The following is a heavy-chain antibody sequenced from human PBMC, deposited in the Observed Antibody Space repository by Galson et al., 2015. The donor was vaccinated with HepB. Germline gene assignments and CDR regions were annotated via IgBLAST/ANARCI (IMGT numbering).Heavy chain of an antibody. V-gene: IGHV1-46*01. CDR3: ARVTPPPHSSESVVRMGWFDP. D-gene: IGHD6-25*01. CDR1: GYTFTDYQ. CDR2: IIPSGGTT. Sequence: SVKVSCKASGYTFTDYQIHWLRQAPGQGLEWMGVIIPSGGTTFYAQKFQGRVTITADKSTSTAYMELSSLRSEDTAVYYCARVTPPPHSSESVVRMGWFDPWGQGTLVTVSS. J-gene: IGHJ5*02.